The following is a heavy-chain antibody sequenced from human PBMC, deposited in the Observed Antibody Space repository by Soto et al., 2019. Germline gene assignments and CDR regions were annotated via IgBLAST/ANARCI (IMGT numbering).Heavy chain of an antibody. CDR1: RYTFTSYG. V-gene: IGHV1-18*01. D-gene: IGHD5-12*01. J-gene: IGHJ6*02. Sequence: QVQLVQSGAEVKKPGATVKVSCKASRYTFTSYGISWVRQAPGQGLEWMGWISAYNGNTNYAQKLQGRVTMTTDTSTSTAYMELRSLRSDDTAVYYCARWVGIVATIFDYYYGMDVWGQGTTVTVSS. CDR2: ISAYNGNT. CDR3: ARWVGIVATIFDYYYGMDV.